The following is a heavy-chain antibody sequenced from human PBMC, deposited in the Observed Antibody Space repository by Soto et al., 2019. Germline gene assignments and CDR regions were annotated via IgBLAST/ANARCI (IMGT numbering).Heavy chain of an antibody. D-gene: IGHD4-17*01. J-gene: IGHJ3*02. Sequence: QVQLVQSGTEVKKPGASVKVSCKASTYTFTRYGISWVRQAPGQGFEWMGWVSAYDGETNYAQNLRGRVTMTTDTSTNTAYMELRSLRSDDTALYYCARDWDYVDNDDVFDIWGQGTMVTVTS. CDR1: TYTFTRYG. V-gene: IGHV1-18*01. CDR2: VSAYDGET. CDR3: ARDWDYVDNDDVFDI.